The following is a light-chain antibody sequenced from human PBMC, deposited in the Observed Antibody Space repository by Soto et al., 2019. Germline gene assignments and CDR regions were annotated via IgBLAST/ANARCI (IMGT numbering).Light chain of an antibody. CDR2: AAS. J-gene: IGKJ1*01. CDR3: LQDYNYPWT. Sequence: DIQMTPSLSTLSASVVDRVTITCRASQSISSWLAWYQQKPGKAPKLLIYAASSLESGVPSRFSGSGSGTDFTLTISSLQPEDFATYYCLQDYNYPWTFGQGTKVDIK. V-gene: IGKV1-5*01. CDR1: QSISSW.